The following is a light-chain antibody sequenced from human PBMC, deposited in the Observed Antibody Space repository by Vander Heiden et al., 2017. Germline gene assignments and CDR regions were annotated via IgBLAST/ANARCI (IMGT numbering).Light chain of an antibody. CDR2: AAS. J-gene: IGKJ1*01. V-gene: IGKV1-39*01. CDR1: QSISSY. Sequence: DIHMTQSPSSLSASVGDRVTITFRPSQSISSYLNWYQQKPGKAPKLLIYAASSLQTGVPSRFSGSGSGTDFTLTISRLQPEDFATYYCQQCYSTPWTFGQGTKVEIK. CDR3: QQCYSTPWT.